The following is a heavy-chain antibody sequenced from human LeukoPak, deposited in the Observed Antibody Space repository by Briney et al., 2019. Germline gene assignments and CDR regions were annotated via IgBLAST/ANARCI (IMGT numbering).Heavy chain of an antibody. V-gene: IGHV3-7*01. CDR1: GFTFTNYW. D-gene: IGHD3-3*01. J-gene: IGHJ4*02. CDR3: ARLREIPVFGVVTKSTSYFDY. Sequence: QAGGSLRLSCAASGFTFTNYWMSWVRQAPGKGLELVANIKQDRSEKYYVDSVKGRFTISRDNAKNSLYLQMNSLRAEDTAVYYCARLREIPVFGVVTKSTSYFDYWGKGTLVTVSS. CDR2: IKQDRSEK.